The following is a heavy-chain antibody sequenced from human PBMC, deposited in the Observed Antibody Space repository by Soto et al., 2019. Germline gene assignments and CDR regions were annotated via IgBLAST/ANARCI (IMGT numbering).Heavy chain of an antibody. CDR2: INHSGST. Sequence: SETLSLTYAVYGGSFSGYYWSWIRQPPGKGLECIGEINHSGSTNYNPSLKSRVTISVDTSKNQFSLKLSSVTAADTAVYYCAREKLRYWTGGLDYWGQGTLVTVSS. CDR3: AREKLRYWTGGLDY. CDR1: GGSFSGYY. V-gene: IGHV4-34*01. J-gene: IGHJ4*02. D-gene: IGHD3-9*01.